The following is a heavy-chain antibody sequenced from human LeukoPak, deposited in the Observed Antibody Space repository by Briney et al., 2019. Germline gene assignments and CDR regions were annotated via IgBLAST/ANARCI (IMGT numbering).Heavy chain of an antibody. Sequence: PGGSLRLSCAASGFTFSSYSMNWVRQAPGKGLEWVSFISSSSSYIYYADSVKGRFTISRDNAKNSLYLQMNSLRAEDTAVYYCARVQYSSSSFDYWGQGTLVTVSS. CDR3: ARVQYSSSSFDY. V-gene: IGHV3-21*01. D-gene: IGHD6-13*01. CDR1: GFTFSSYS. J-gene: IGHJ4*02. CDR2: ISSSSSYI.